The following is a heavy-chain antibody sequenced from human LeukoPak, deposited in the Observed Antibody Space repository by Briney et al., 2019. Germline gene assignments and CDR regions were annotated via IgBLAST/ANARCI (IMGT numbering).Heavy chain of an antibody. V-gene: IGHV3-11*05. CDR3: ARGHYGLDV. Sequence: GGSLRLSCAASGFTFSDHYMSWIRQAPGTGLEWVSYISTSSSHTDYADSVKGRFTISRDDAKDSLFLQMNSLRAEDTAVYYCARGHYGLDVWGQGTTVTASS. J-gene: IGHJ6*02. CDR2: ISTSSSHT. CDR1: GFTFSDHY.